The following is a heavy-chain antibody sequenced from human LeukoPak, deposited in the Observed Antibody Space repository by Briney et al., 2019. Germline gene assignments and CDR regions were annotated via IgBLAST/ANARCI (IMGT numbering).Heavy chain of an antibody. J-gene: IGHJ4*02. CDR2: IRYDGSSQ. Sequence: GGSLRLSCAASGFTFSSYGMHWVRQAPSKGLEWVAFIRYDGSSQRYTDSVKGRFTISRDNSKNTVYLQMNSLRAEDTAVYYCAKRRDVAAGGSGAFDYWGQGSLVTVSS. D-gene: IGHD6-13*01. CDR1: GFTFSSYG. V-gene: IGHV3-30*02. CDR3: AKRRDVAAGGSGAFDY.